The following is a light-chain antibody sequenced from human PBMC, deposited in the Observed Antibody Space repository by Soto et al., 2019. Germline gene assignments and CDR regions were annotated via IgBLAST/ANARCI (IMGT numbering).Light chain of an antibody. CDR1: QSVLYSSNNKNY. J-gene: IGKJ4*01. CDR3: QQYYSTPLT. V-gene: IGKV4-1*01. Sequence: DIVMTQSPDSLAESLGERATINCKSSQSVLYSSNNKNYLAWYQQKPGQPPKLLIYWASTRESGVPDRFSGSGSGTDFTLTISSLQAEDVAVYYCQQYYSTPLTFGGGTKVAIK. CDR2: WAS.